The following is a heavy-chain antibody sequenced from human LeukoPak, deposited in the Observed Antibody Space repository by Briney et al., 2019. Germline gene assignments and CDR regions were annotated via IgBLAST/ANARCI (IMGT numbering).Heavy chain of an antibody. D-gene: IGHD3-16*02. CDR2: INHSGST. CDR3: ARGRIMITFGGVIADLYYFDY. V-gene: IGHV4-34*01. Sequence: SETLSLTCAVYGGSFSGYYWSWIRQPPGKGLEWIGEINHSGSTNYNPSLKSRVTIPVDTSKNQFSLKLSSVTAADTAVYYCARGRIMITFGGVIADLYYFDYWGQGTLVTVSS. J-gene: IGHJ4*02. CDR1: GGSFSGYY.